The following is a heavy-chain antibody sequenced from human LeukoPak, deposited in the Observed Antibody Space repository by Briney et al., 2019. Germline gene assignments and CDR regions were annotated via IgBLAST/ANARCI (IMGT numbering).Heavy chain of an antibody. V-gene: IGHV3-48*02. CDR3: ARDNLLLARASGMDV. CDR1: GFSFRTYS. CDR2: ISESSSHI. D-gene: IGHD1-14*01. Sequence: PGGSLRLSCAASGFSFRTYSMNWVRQAPGKGLEWVSYISESSSHIYYADSVKGRFTISRDNAKNSLYLQMNSLRDEDTALYFCARDNLLLARASGMDVWGQGTTVTVSS. J-gene: IGHJ6*02.